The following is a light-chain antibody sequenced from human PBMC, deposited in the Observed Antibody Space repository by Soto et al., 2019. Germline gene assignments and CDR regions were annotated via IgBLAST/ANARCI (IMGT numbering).Light chain of an antibody. V-gene: IGKV3-20*01. Sequence: EIVLTQSPDTLSLSPGERATLSCRASQSLASRSLAWYQQKPGQAPRLLIYGISSRATGIPDRFSGTGSGTDFTLTISRLETEDFAVYYCQQYGNSLWTFGQGTKVEIK. CDR2: GIS. CDR1: QSLASRS. CDR3: QQYGNSLWT. J-gene: IGKJ1*01.